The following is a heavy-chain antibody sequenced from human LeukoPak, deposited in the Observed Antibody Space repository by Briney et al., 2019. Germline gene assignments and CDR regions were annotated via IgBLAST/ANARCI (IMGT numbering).Heavy chain of an antibody. J-gene: IGHJ4*02. V-gene: IGHV3-15*01. CDR1: GFTFSNAW. Sequence: PGGSLRLSCAASGFTFSNAWMSWVRQAPGKGLEWVGRIKSKTDGGTTDYAAPVKGRFTISRDDSKNTLYLQMNSLKTEDTAVYYYAKDNFFVVVTAILYYFDYWGQGTLVTVSS. D-gene: IGHD2-21*02. CDR3: AKDNFFVVVTAILYYFDY. CDR2: IKSKTDGGTT.